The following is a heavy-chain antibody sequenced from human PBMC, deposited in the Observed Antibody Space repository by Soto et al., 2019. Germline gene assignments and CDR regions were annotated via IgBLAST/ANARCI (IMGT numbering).Heavy chain of an antibody. CDR3: AREGRLISPDY. J-gene: IGHJ4*02. V-gene: IGHV3-23*01. CDR2: ISGRGDIT. D-gene: IGHD2-21*02. Sequence: EVQLLESGGDLVQPGGSLRLSCEVSRLTFGKYAMSWVRQAPGKGLEWVSAISGRGDITSYADSVKGRFTISRDNSKNTLYLQMSSLRDEDSAIYYCAREGRLISPDYWGQGTLVTVSS. CDR1: RLTFGKYA.